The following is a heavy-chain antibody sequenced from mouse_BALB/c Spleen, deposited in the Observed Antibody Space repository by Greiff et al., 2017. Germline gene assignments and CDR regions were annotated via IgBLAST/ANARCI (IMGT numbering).Heavy chain of an antibody. CDR3: ARSVRRDFDY. D-gene: IGHD2-14*01. Sequence: QVQLQQSGAELVKPGASVKLSCKASGYTFTSYYMYWVKQRPGQGLEWIGEINPSNGGTNFNEKFKSKATLTVDKSSSTAYMQLSSLTSEDSAVYYCARSVRRDFDYWGQGTTLTVSS. CDR1: GYTFTSYY. V-gene: IGHV1S81*02. CDR2: INPSNGGT. J-gene: IGHJ2*01.